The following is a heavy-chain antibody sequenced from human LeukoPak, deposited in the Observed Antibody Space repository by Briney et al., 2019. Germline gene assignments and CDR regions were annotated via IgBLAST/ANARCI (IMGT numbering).Heavy chain of an antibody. CDR1: GFTFTSSA. Sequence: SVKVSFKASGFTFTSSALQWVRQARGQRLEWIGWIVVGSGNTNYAQKFQERVTITRDMSTSTAYMELSSLRSEDTAVYYCAARYSYRTFDYYGMDVWGQGTTVTVSS. CDR2: IVVGSGNT. D-gene: IGHD5-18*01. CDR3: AARYSYRTFDYYGMDV. J-gene: IGHJ6*02. V-gene: IGHV1-58*01.